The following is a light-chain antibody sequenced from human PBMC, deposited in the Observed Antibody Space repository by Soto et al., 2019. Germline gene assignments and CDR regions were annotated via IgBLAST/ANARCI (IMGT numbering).Light chain of an antibody. CDR2: GAS. CDR3: QQYNSYPWT. V-gene: IGKV3-15*01. Sequence: IVLTQSPGTLSLSPGERATLSCRASQSVGSDLVWYRQKPGQAPRLLIYGASNRATGVPDRFSGSGSGTEFTLTISSLQPDDFATYYCQQYNSYPWTFGQGTKVDIK. J-gene: IGKJ1*01. CDR1: QSVGSD.